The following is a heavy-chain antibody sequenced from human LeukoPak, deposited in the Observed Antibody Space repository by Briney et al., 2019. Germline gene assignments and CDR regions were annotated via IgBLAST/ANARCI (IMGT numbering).Heavy chain of an antibody. D-gene: IGHD3-10*01. V-gene: IGHV4-30-2*01. CDR3: ARGKRTGFRDYFDY. Sequence: PSQTLSLTCAVSGGSISSGGYSWSWIRQPPGKGLEWIGYIYHSGSTYYNPYLKSRVTISVDRSKNQFSLKLSSVTAADTAVYYCARGKRTGFRDYFDYWGQGTLVTVSS. J-gene: IGHJ4*02. CDR1: GGSISSGGYS. CDR2: IYHSGST.